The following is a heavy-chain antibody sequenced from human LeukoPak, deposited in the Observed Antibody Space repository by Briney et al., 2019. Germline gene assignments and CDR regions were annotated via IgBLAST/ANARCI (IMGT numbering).Heavy chain of an antibody. Sequence: GGSLRLSCAASGFTLGDYYMNWIRQAPGKGLEWLAYISSSGGAIQYADSVKGRFTISRDNANNSLYLQMKSLRTEDTAVYYCARTVYCDYWGQGTLVTVSS. V-gene: IGHV3-11*04. J-gene: IGHJ4*02. CDR2: ISSSGGAI. CDR3: ARTVYCDY. CDR1: GFTLGDYY.